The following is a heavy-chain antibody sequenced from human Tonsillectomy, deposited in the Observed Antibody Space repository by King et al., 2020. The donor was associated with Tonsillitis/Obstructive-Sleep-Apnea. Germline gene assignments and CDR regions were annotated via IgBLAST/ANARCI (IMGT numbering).Heavy chain of an antibody. V-gene: IGHV5-51*01. J-gene: IGHJ6*03. D-gene: IGHD2-21*01. CDR3: AVAYCGAECYDAYYMDV. CDR2: IFPDDSDT. CDR1: GYSFNTYW. Sequence: VQLVESGAEVKKPGESLKISCQGSGYSFNTYWIGWVRQMSGKGLQWMGIIFPDDSDTRYSPSFQGQVTISADKSITTAYLQWSSLKASDTAMYYCAVAYCGAECYDAYYMDVWGKGTTVTVSS.